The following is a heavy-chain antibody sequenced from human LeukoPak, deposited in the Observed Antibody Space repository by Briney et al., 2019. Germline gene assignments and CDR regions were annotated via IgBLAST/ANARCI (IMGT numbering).Heavy chain of an antibody. Sequence: GRSLRLSCAASGFTFSSYAMHWVRQAPGKGLEWVAVISYDGSNKYYADSVKGRFTISRDNSKNTLYLQMNSLRAEDTAVYYCARARLQQLVLGPNWFDPWGQGTLVTVSS. CDR3: ARARLQQLVLGPNWFDP. D-gene: IGHD6-13*01. J-gene: IGHJ5*02. CDR1: GFTFSSYA. CDR2: ISYDGSNK. V-gene: IGHV3-30-3*01.